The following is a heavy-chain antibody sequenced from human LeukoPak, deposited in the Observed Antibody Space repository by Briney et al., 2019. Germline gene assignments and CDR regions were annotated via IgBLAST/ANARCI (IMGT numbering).Heavy chain of an antibody. Sequence: PSETLSLTCAVYGGSFSGYYWSWIRQPPGKGLEWIGEINHSGSTNYNPSLKSRVTISVDTSKNQFSLELSSVTAADTAVYYCAGEVGGVLNYNWFDPWGQGTLVTVSS. CDR3: AGEVGGVLNYNWFDP. D-gene: IGHD3-16*01. CDR1: GGSFSGYY. V-gene: IGHV4-34*01. CDR2: INHSGST. J-gene: IGHJ5*02.